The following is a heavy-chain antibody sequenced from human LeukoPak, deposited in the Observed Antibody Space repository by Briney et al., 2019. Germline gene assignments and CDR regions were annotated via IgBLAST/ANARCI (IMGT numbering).Heavy chain of an antibody. CDR2: ISYDGSNK. CDR1: GFTFSSYG. Sequence: GRSLRLSCAASGFTFSSYGMHWVRQAPGKGLEWVAVISYDGSNKYYADSVKGRFTISRDNSKNTLYLQMNSLRAEDTAVYYCANLGTAMPPPLNYWGQGTLVTVSS. J-gene: IGHJ4*02. CDR3: ANLGTAMPPPLNY. D-gene: IGHD5-18*01. V-gene: IGHV3-30*18.